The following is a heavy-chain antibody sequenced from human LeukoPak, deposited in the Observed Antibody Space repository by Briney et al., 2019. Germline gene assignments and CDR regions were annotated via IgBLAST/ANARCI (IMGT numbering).Heavy chain of an antibody. CDR3: ARGEKWDLHSFDM. CDR1: GGSFSGYY. Sequence: PSETLSLTCAVYGGSFSGYYWSWIRQPPGKGLEWIGEINHSGSTNYNPSLKSRVTISVDTSKSQFSLKLSSVTAADTAVYYCARGEKWDLHSFDMWGQGTLVTVSS. J-gene: IGHJ3*02. V-gene: IGHV4-34*01. CDR2: INHSGST. D-gene: IGHD1-26*01.